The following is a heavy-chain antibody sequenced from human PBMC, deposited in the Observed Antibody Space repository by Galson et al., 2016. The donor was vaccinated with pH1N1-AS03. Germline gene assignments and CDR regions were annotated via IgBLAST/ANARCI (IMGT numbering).Heavy chain of an antibody. D-gene: IGHD6-19*01. V-gene: IGHV5-51*01. CDR2: IYPGDSDT. J-gene: IGHJ3*02. CDR1: GYSFTSYW. CDR3: ARGVQWLVNRDAFDI. Sequence: QSGAEVKKPGESLKISCKGSGYSFTSYWIGWVRQMPGKGLEWMGIIYPGDSDTRYSPSFQGQVTISADKSISTAYLQWSSPRASDTAMYYCARGVQWLVNRDAFDIWGQGTMVTVSS.